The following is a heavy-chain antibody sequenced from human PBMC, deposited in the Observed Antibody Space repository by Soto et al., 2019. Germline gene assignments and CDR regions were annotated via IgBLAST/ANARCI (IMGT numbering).Heavy chain of an antibody. CDR1: GFTVSSNY. V-gene: IGHV3-53*01. J-gene: IGHJ6*02. CDR2: IYSGGST. CDR3: ASGPLHDFWSGPYGMDV. D-gene: IGHD3-3*01. Sequence: AGGSLRLSCAASGFTVSSNYMSWVRQAPGKGLEWVSVIYSGGSTYYADSVKGRFTISRDNSKSTLYLQMNSLRAEDTAVYYCASGPLHDFWSGPYGMDVWGQGTTVTVSS.